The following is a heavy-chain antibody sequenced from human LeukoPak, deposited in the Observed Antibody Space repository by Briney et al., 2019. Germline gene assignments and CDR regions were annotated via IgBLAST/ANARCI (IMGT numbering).Heavy chain of an antibody. D-gene: IGHD6-19*01. CDR3: ARSGWYRVEYFQH. J-gene: IGHJ1*01. V-gene: IGHV3-66*01. CDR1: GFTFSSYA. Sequence: GGSLRLSCAASGFTFSSYAMSWVRQAPGKGLEWVSVIYSGGSTYYADSVKGRFTISRDNSKNTLYLQMNSLRAEDTAVYYCARSGWYRVEYFQHWGQGTLVTASS. CDR2: IYSGGST.